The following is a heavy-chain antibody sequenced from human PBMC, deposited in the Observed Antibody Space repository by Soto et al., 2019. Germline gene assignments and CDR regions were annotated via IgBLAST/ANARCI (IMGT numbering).Heavy chain of an antibody. D-gene: IGHD2-15*01. Sequence: QVQLVQSGAEVKKPGASVKVSCKASGYTFTSYDINWVRQATGQGLEWMGWMNPNSGNTGYAQKFQGRVTMTRNTSISTAYMELRRLRSEDTAVYYCARGRYCSGGSCYDWFDPWGQGTLVTVSS. CDR3: ARGRYCSGGSCYDWFDP. J-gene: IGHJ5*02. CDR2: MNPNSGNT. V-gene: IGHV1-8*01. CDR1: GYTFTSYD.